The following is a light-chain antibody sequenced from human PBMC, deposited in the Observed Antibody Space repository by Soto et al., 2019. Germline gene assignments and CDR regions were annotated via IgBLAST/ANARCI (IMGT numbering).Light chain of an antibody. Sequence: EILLTQSPGTLSLSPGERATLSCRASQSVSSYLAWYQQKAGQAPRLLIYDASNRATGIPARLSGSGSGTDFTLTISGPQPDDFATYYCQQYNILSTFGQGTKVDIK. CDR3: QQYNILST. CDR2: DAS. CDR1: QSVSSY. V-gene: IGKV3-11*01. J-gene: IGKJ1*01.